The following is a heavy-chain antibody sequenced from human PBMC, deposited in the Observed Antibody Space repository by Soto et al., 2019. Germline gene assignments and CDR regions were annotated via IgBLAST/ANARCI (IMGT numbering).Heavy chain of an antibody. Sequence: QVQLVESGGGLVKPGGSLRLSCAASGFTFSDYYMSWIRQAPGKGLEWVSYISSSGSTIYYADSVKGRFTISRDNAKNSLYRKRNSLRAEDTAVNYGGRELNSGGSDIFQHWGQGTLVTVSS. CDR3: GRELNSGGSDIFQH. CDR1: GFTFSDYY. CDR2: ISSSGSTI. V-gene: IGHV3-11*01. J-gene: IGHJ1*01. D-gene: IGHD3-16*01.